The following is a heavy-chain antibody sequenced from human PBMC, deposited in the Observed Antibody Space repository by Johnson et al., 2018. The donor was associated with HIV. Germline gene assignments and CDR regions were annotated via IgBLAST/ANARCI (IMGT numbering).Heavy chain of an antibody. CDR3: ASKSLGIRAFDI. CDR2: ISSDGGAE. D-gene: IGHD7-27*01. Sequence: QVQLVESGGGQVQPGGSLRLSCSASGFIFTNYAMSWVRQAPGKGLEWVSVISSDGGAEYYADSVKGRFTISRDNSKNTLYLQMNSLRAEDTAVYYCASKSLGIRAFDIWGQGTIVTVSS. J-gene: IGHJ3*02. V-gene: IGHV3-30*14. CDR1: GFIFTNYA.